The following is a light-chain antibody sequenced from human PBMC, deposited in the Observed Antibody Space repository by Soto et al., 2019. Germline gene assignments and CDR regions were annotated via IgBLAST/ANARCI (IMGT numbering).Light chain of an antibody. CDR2: DTS. J-gene: IGKJ5*01. Sequence: IVLSPSSAPLSLSPGERSTLSCRASPSVSIHLAWYQQKPGQAPRLLTYDTSTRATGIPARFSGSGSGTEFTLTISSLQSEDFAVYYCQQYSNWPPITFGQGTRLEI. CDR1: PSVSIH. V-gene: IGKV3-15*01. CDR3: QQYSNWPPIT.